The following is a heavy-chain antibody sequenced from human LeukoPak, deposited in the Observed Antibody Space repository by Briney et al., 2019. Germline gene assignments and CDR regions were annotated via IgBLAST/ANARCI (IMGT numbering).Heavy chain of an antibody. Sequence: GGSLRLSCAASGFTFSSYAMHWVRQAPGKGLEWVAVISYDGSNKYYADSVKGRFTISRDNSKNTLYLQMNSLRAEDTAVYYCARGVRNGYNYSYWGQGTLATVSS. D-gene: IGHD5-24*01. CDR3: ARGVRNGYNYSY. CDR1: GFTFSSYA. CDR2: ISYDGSNK. J-gene: IGHJ4*02. V-gene: IGHV3-30-3*01.